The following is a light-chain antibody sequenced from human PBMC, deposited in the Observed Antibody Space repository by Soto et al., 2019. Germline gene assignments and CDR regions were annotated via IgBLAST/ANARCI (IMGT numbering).Light chain of an antibody. CDR2: GVG. J-gene: IGLJ1*01. Sequence: QSALTQPASVSGSPGQSITVSCTGTSSDVGAYNYVSWYQQHPGKAPKLIISGVGNRPSGVSNRFSASKSGNTASLTISGLQAEDEADYYCISFTTSVTYVFGTGTKLTVL. CDR3: ISFTTSVTYV. CDR1: SSDVGAYNY. V-gene: IGLV2-14*03.